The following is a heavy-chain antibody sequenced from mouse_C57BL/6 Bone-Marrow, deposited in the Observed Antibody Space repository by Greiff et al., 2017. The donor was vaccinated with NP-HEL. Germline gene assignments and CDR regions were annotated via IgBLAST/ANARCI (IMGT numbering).Heavy chain of an antibody. J-gene: IGHJ2*01. V-gene: IGHV1-4*01. CDR2: INPCCGYS. CDR1: VFTFTRYS. Sequence: SCSSSVFTFTRYSLPWVPPSPAQGLVWFCYINPCCGYSKYNQKFKDRATLTADKSSSTAYMQLSSLTSEDSAVYYCAREDYGLYYFDYWGQGTTLTVSS. D-gene: IGHD1-1*01. CDR3: AREDYGLYYFDY.